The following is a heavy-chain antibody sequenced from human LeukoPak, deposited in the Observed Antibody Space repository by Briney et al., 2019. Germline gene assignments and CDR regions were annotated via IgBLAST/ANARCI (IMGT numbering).Heavy chain of an antibody. Sequence: ASVKVSCKASGYTFTSYAMHWVRQAPGQRLEWMGWINAGNGNTKYSQKFQGRVTITRDTSASTAYMELSSLRSEDTAVYYCATRSGGSSSWTYFDYWGQGTLVTVSS. V-gene: IGHV1-3*01. J-gene: IGHJ4*02. CDR1: GYTFTSYA. D-gene: IGHD6-6*01. CDR2: INAGNGNT. CDR3: ATRSGGSSSWTYFDY.